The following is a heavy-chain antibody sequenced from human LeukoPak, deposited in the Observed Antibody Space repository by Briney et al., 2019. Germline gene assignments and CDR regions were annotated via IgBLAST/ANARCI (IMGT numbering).Heavy chain of an antibody. V-gene: IGHV4-34*01. CDR3: ARGWNCSGGSCYSRVGYFDY. J-gene: IGHJ4*02. Sequence: SETLSLTCAVYGGSFSGYYWSWIRQPPGKGLEWIGEINHSGSTNYNPSLKSRVTISVDTSKNQFSLKLSSVTAADTAVYYCARGWNCSGGSCYSRVGYFDYWGQGTLATVSS. CDR1: GGSFSGYY. CDR2: INHSGST. D-gene: IGHD2-15*01.